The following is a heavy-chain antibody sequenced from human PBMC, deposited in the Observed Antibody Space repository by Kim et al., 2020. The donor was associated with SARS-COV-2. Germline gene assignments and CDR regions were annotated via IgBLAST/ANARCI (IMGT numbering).Heavy chain of an antibody. CDR3: ARGEAGYSSSWYAGLAY. J-gene: IGHJ4*02. Sequence: VKGRFTISGDNAKNSLYLQMNSLRAEDTAVYYCARGEAGYSSSWYAGLAYWGQGTLVTVSS. D-gene: IGHD6-13*01. V-gene: IGHV3-48*03.